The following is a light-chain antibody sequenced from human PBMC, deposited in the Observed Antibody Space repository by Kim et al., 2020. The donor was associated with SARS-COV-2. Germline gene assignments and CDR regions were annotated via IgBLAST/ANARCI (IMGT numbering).Light chain of an antibody. V-gene: IGKV3-20*01. J-gene: IGKJ2*01. CDR2: GTS. CDR1: QSIGSGY. CDR3: QQYYYSPGT. Sequence: LSPGERATLTCRASQSIGSGYLAWYQQKPGQAPRLLIYGTSSRATGIADRFSGSESGTDSTLTISRLEPEDSAVYYCQQYYYSPGTFGQGTKLEI.